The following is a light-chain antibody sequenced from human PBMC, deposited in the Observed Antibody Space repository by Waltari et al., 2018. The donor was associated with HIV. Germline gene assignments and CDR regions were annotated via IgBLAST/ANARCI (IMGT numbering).Light chain of an antibody. CDR2: EAS. J-gene: IGKJ3*01. CDR3: QHRSNWPPLFT. Sequence: ATLYSRASQGVSSYFAWYQRKAGQAPILLIYEASDRATGIPARFSGSGSGTDLTLTNSSLAPEYFAVYYCQHRSNWPPLFTFGPGTKVDIK. CDR1: QGVSSY. V-gene: IGKV3-11*01.